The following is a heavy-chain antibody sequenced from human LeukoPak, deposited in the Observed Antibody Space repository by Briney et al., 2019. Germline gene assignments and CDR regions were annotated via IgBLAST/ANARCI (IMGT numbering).Heavy chain of an antibody. CDR2: INHSGST. V-gene: IGHV4-34*01. Sequence: SETLSLTCAVYGGSFSGYYWSWIRQPPGKGLEWIGEINHSGSTNYNPSLKSRVTISVDTSKNQFSLKLSSVTAADTAVYYCARYSSSWYRFIGSVKRAYFDYWSQGTLVTVSS. CDR1: GGSFSGYY. CDR3: ARYSSSWYRFIGSVKRAYFDY. D-gene: IGHD6-13*01. J-gene: IGHJ4*02.